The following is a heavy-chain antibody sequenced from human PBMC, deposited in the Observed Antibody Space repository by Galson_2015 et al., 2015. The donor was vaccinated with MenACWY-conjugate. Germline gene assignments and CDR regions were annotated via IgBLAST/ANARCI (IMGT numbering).Heavy chain of an antibody. CDR1: GFTFSDFW. Sequence: SLRLSCAASGFTFSDFWMSWVRQAPGKGLEWVANINKDGGEKNYVDSVKGRFTISRDNAKNSLYLQMNSLRVEDTAVYYCARGITTDYWGQGTLVTVSS. J-gene: IGHJ4*02. CDR3: ARGITTDY. D-gene: IGHD4-11*01. CDR2: INKDGGEK. V-gene: IGHV3-7*03.